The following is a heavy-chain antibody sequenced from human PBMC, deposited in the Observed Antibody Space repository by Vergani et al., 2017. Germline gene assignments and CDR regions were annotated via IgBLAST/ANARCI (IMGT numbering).Heavy chain of an antibody. CDR2: IYYSGST. CDR3: ARGRGWNYRGGYMDV. D-gene: IGHD1-7*01. V-gene: IGHV4-59*01. J-gene: IGHJ6*03. CDR1: GGSISSYY. Sequence: QVQLQESGPGLVKPSETPSLTCTVSGGSISSYYWSWIRQPPGKGLEWIGYIYYSGSTNYNPSLKSRGTISVDTSKNQFSLKLSSVTAADTAVYYCARGRGWNYRGGYMDVWGKGTTVTVSS.